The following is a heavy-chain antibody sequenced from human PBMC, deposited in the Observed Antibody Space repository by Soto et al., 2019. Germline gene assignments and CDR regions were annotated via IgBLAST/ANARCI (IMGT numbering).Heavy chain of an antibody. J-gene: IGHJ6*01. CDR1: GFTVSSNY. D-gene: IGHD3-16*01. CDR3: ARETPYAEVYYGLPD. Sequence: PGGSLRLSCAASGFTVSSNYMSWVRQAPGKGLEWVSVIYSGGSTYYAHSVKGRFTISRDNSKNTLYLQMNSLRAEDTAVYYCARETPYAEVYYGLPDSGQGPTVTVCS. CDR2: IYSGGST. V-gene: IGHV3-66*01.